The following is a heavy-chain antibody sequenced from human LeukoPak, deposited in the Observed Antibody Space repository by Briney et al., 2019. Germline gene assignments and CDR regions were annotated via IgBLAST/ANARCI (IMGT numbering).Heavy chain of an antibody. D-gene: IGHD6-13*01. V-gene: IGHV4-39*07. CDR2: IYYTGTT. Sequence: SETLSLTCTVSGGSISSSGYYWGWIRQPPGKGLESIGSIYYTGTTSYNPSLKSRLTISVDTSKNQFSLKLSSVTAADTAVYYCVRAGSSWYWFDPWGQGTLVTVSS. CDR3: VRAGSSWYWFDP. J-gene: IGHJ5*02. CDR1: GGSISSSGYY.